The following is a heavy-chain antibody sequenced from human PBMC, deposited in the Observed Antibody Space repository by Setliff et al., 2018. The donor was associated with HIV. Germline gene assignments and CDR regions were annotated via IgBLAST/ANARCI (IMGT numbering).Heavy chain of an antibody. J-gene: IGHJ4*02. CDR1: GYTFSRYG. D-gene: IGHD5-12*01. CDR3: ARALEMATIYFDY. V-gene: IGHV1-2*02. Sequence: ASVKVSCKASGYTFSRYGISWVRQAPGQGLEWMGWINPNSGGTNYAQKFQGRVTMTRDTSISTAYMELSRLRSDDTAVYYCARALEMATIYFDYWGQGTLVTVSS. CDR2: INPNSGGT.